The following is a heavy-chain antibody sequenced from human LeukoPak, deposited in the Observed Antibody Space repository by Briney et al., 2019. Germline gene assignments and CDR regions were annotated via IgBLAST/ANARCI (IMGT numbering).Heavy chain of an antibody. V-gene: IGHV3-30*04. D-gene: IGHD2-21*02. Sequence: GSLRLSCAASGFTFSSYAMHWVRQAPGKGLEWVAVISYDGSNKYYADSVKGRFTISRDNSKNTLYLQMNSLRAEDTAVYYCARDAGIVVVTEGDYWGQGTLVTVSS. CDR1: GFTFSSYA. J-gene: IGHJ4*02. CDR3: ARDAGIVVVTEGDY. CDR2: ISYDGSNK.